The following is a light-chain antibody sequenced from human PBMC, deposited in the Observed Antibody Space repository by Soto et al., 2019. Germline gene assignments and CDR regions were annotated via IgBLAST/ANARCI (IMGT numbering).Light chain of an antibody. CDR3: QQYYSCPWT. CDR1: QTISTR. CDR2: AAS. Sequence: DIRMTQSPATLSLSVGDRVTXXCRASQTISTRLAWYQQKPGQAPRLLIYAASSLDSGVPSRFSGSGSGTDFTLTISSLQSEDFATYYCQQYYSCPWTVGQGTKVDNK. V-gene: IGKV1-5*01. J-gene: IGKJ1*01.